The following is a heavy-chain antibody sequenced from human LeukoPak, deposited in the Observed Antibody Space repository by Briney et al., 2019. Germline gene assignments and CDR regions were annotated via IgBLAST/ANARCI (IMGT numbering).Heavy chain of an antibody. J-gene: IGHJ4*02. CDR1: GGSISSGGYY. CDR2: IYYSGST. V-gene: IGHV4-31*03. Sequence: PSETLSLTCTVSGGSISSGGYYWNWIRQHPGKGLEWIGYIYYSGSTYYNPSLKSRVTISVDTSKNQFSLKLSSVTAADTAVYYCAPCPYDSSGYDLDYWGQGTLVTVSS. D-gene: IGHD3-22*01. CDR3: APCPYDSSGYDLDY.